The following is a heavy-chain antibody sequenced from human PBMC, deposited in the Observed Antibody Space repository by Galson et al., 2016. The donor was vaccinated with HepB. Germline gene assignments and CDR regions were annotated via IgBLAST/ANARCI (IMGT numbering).Heavy chain of an antibody. J-gene: IGHJ4*02. V-gene: IGHV1-46*04. CDR1: FTGQW. Sequence: SVKVSCKAFTGQWMHWVRQAPGQGLEWVGFINPTGTITKYAQELEGRVTLTRDTATNTGYMELGSLRFEDKAVYYCARDGRGKAYDIWGQGTLVTASS. D-gene: IGHD5-12*01. CDR3: ARDGRGKAYDI. CDR2: INPTGTIT.